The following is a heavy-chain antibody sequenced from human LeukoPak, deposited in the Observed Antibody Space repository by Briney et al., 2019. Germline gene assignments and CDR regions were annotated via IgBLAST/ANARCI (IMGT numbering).Heavy chain of an antibody. CDR1: GFSFGVYS. CDR2: ISGASSDNYI. D-gene: IGHD3-16*01. J-gene: IGHJ5*02. CDR3: TREGGVGP. Sequence: GGSLRLSCVASGFSFGVYSMNWVRQAPGKGLEWVSTISGASSDNYIDYADSVKGRFTISRDNAKNSVFLEMNGLRDDDTAVYYCTREGGVGPWGQGTLVSVST. V-gene: IGHV3-21*01.